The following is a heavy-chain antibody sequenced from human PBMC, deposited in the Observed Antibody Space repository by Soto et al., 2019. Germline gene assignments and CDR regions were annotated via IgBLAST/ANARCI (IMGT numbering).Heavy chain of an antibody. CDR3: ARHSTSAPKDY. CDR2: IYPGDSDT. CDR1: GYSFTTYW. J-gene: IGHJ4*01. D-gene: IGHD3-10*01. Sequence: GESLKISCKGSGYSFTTYWIAWVRQMPGKGLEWVGIIYPGDSDTRYSPSFEGHVTISVDKSISTAFLQWNSLRASDNAIYYCARHSTSAPKDYWGQGTLVTVSS. V-gene: IGHV5-51*01.